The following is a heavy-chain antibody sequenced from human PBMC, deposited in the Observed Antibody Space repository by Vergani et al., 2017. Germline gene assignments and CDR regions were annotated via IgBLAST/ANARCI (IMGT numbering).Heavy chain of an antibody. Sequence: EVQLVESGGGLVQPGGSLRLSCAASGFTFSSYEMNWVRQAPGKGLEWVSYISSSGSTIYYADSVKGRFTISRDNAKNSLYLQMNSLRAEDTAVYYCARGTSSSPDFSYYYYYGMDVWGQGTTVTVSS. CDR2: ISSSGSTI. CDR1: GFTFSSYE. V-gene: IGHV3-48*03. J-gene: IGHJ6*02. CDR3: ARGTSSSPDFSYYYYYGMDV. D-gene: IGHD6-6*01.